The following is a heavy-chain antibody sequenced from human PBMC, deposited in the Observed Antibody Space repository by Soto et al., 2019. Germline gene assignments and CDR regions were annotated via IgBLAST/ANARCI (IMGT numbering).Heavy chain of an antibody. CDR3: AKTETMVVVTVQPRWFDS. V-gene: IGHV3-23*01. D-gene: IGHD2-21*02. J-gene: IGHJ5*01. CDR1: GFNFNNQA. CDR2: ISGSGATS. Sequence: QLLESGGGLVQPGGSLRLSCTASGFNFNNQAMSWIRQAPGKGLEWVSTISGSGATSLYADSVKGRFTIFKDSSQAYLDLKSLRVDDSATYYCAKTETMVVVTVQPRWFDSWGRGTLVTVS.